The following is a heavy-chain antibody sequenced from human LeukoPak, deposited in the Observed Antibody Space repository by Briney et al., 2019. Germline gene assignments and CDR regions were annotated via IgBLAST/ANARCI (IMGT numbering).Heavy chain of an antibody. CDR1: GGSFSGYY. CDR2: INHSGST. V-gene: IGHV4-34*01. J-gene: IGHJ4*02. CDR3: ARDGYLAVDY. Sequence: SETLSLTCAVYGGSFSGYYWSWIRQPPGKGLEWIGEINHSGSTNYNPSLKSRVTISVDTSKNQFSLKLSSVTAADTAVYYCARDGYLAVDYWGQGTLLTVSS. D-gene: IGHD2-2*03.